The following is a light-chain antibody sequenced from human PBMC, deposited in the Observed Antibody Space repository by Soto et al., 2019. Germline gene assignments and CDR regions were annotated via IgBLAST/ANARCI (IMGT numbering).Light chain of an antibody. V-gene: IGLV2-8*01. CDR1: SSDVGGYNY. CDR3: LSYADTAYV. CDR2: EVS. J-gene: IGLJ1*01. Sequence: PPSASGSPGQSVTISCAGTSSDVGGYNYVSWYQQYPGKVPKLMIYEVSERPSGVPDRFSGSKSGNTAFLTVSGLQAEDEADYYCLSYADTAYVFGTGTQLTVL.